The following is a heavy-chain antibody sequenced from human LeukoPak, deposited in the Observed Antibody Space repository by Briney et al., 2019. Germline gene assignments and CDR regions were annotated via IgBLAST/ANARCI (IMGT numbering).Heavy chain of an antibody. CDR1: GGSFSAYY. CDR2: INHSGST. D-gene: IGHD3-3*01. CDR3: ARYFGVVIPNFDY. Sequence: SETLSLTCAVSGGSFSAYYWGWIRQPPGKGPEWIGQINHSGSTNYNPSLKSRVTISVDTSKNQFTLKLSSVTAADTAVYYCARYFGVVIPNFDYWGQGTLVTVSS. V-gene: IGHV4-34*01. J-gene: IGHJ4*02.